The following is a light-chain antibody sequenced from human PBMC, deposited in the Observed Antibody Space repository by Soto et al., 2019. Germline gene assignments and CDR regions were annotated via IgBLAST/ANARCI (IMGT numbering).Light chain of an antibody. CDR1: QTISSW. CDR3: QQYETFSGT. Sequence: DIQMTRSPSTLSGSVGDRVTITCRASQTISSWLAWYQQKPGKAPKLLIYKASTLKSGVPSRFSGSGSGTEFTLTISSLQPDDFATYYCQQYETFSGTFGPGTKVDIK. J-gene: IGKJ1*01. CDR2: KAS. V-gene: IGKV1-5*03.